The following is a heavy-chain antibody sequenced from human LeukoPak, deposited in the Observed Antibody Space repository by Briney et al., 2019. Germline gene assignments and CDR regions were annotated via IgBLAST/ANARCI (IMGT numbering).Heavy chain of an antibody. CDR1: GYTFGSHD. CDR3: ARSDHNSWNAFDI. D-gene: IGHD1-26*01. V-gene: IGHV1-8*03. Sequence: ASVKVSCKASGYTFGSHDINWVRQAPGQGLEWMGWRNPNNGNLGHAQKFQGRVTITRNTPISTAYMELSSLTSEDTAVYYCARSDHNSWNAFDIWGQGTMVTVSS. CDR2: RNPNNGNL. J-gene: IGHJ3*02.